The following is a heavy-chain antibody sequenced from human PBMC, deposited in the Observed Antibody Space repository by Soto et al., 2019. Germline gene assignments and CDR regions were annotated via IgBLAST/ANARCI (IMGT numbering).Heavy chain of an antibody. CDR1: GYTFTSRD. D-gene: IGHD3-9*01. V-gene: IGHV1-8*01. J-gene: IGHJ4*02. CDR3: ARNSDMDY. Sequence: QVQLVQSGAEVKKPGASVKVSCKGSGYTFTSRDINWVRQATGQGLEWMGWMNPNNGKTGYAQKFQGRVSMTRNTSTSTAYMELSSLRSEDTAVYCCARNSDMDYWGQGTLVNVSS. CDR2: MNPNNGKT.